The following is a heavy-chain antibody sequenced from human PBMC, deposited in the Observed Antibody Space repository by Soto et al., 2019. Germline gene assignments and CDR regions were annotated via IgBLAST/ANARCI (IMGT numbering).Heavy chain of an antibody. CDR3: ARELSFRGYSGYDLELYYYYGMDV. Sequence: QVQLVESGGGVVQPGRSLRLSCAASGFTFSSYAMHWVRQAPGKGLEWVAVISYDGSNKYYADSVKGRFTISRDNSKNTLYLQMNSLRAEDTAVYYCARELSFRGYSGYDLELYYYYGMDVWGQGTTVTVSS. V-gene: IGHV3-30-3*01. CDR2: ISYDGSNK. CDR1: GFTFSSYA. J-gene: IGHJ6*02. D-gene: IGHD5-12*01.